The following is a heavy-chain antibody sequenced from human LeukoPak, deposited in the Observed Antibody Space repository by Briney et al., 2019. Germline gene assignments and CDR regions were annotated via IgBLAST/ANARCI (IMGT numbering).Heavy chain of an antibody. D-gene: IGHD6-19*01. CDR2: IYYSGST. Sequence: SETLSLTCTVSGGSISSYYWNWIRQPPGKGLEWIGYIYYSGSTNYNPSLKSRVTISVDTSKNQFSLKLSSVTAADTAVYYCARGGSSGWNDAFDIWGQGTMVIVSS. CDR1: GGSISSYY. J-gene: IGHJ3*02. CDR3: ARGGSSGWNDAFDI. V-gene: IGHV4-59*01.